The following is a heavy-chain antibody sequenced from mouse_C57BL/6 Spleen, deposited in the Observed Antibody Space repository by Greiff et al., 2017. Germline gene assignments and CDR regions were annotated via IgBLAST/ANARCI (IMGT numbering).Heavy chain of an antibody. CDR2: IYPGDGDT. D-gene: IGHD1-1*01. J-gene: IGHJ4*01. CDR1: GYAFSSSW. Sequence: QVQLKESGPELVKPGASVKISCKASGYAFSSSWMNWVKQRPGKGLEWIGRIYPGDGDTNYNGKFKGKATLTADTSSSTAYMQLSSLTSEDSAVYFCATGYGSSLDAMGYWGQGASVTVSS. V-gene: IGHV1-82*01. CDR3: ATGYGSSLDAMGY.